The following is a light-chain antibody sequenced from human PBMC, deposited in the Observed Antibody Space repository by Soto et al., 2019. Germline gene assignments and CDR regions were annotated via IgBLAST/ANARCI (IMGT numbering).Light chain of an antibody. J-gene: IGLJ1*01. Sequence: QSALTQPPSASGTPGQRVTISCSGSSSNIGSNTVNWYQQLPGTAPKLLIYSNNQRPSGVPDRFSGSKSGTSASLAISGPQSEDEADYYCAAWDDSLNGFYVFGTGTKV. V-gene: IGLV1-44*01. CDR2: SNN. CDR1: SSNIGSNT. CDR3: AAWDDSLNGFYV.